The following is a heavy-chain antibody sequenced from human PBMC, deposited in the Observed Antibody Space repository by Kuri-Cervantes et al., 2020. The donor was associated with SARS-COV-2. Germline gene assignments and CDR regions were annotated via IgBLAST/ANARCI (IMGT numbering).Heavy chain of an antibody. CDR3: ARDRSSSGYSVY. J-gene: IGHJ4*02. CDR2: INHSGST. D-gene: IGHD3-22*01. Sequence: SQTLSLTCAVYGGSFSGYYWSWIRQPPGKGLEWIGEINHSGSTNYNPSLKSRVTISVDTSKNQFPLKLSSVTAADTAVYYCARDRSSSGYSVYWGQGTLVTVSS. CDR1: GGSFSGYY. V-gene: IGHV4-34*01.